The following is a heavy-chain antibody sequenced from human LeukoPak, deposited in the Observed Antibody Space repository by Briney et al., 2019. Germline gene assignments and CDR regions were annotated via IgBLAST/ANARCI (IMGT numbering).Heavy chain of an antibody. D-gene: IGHD2-2*01. CDR2: IKRDGSEK. V-gene: IGHV3-7*01. J-gene: IGHJ5*02. CDR3: ARPHCSSTSCYWFDP. Sequence: PGGSLRLSCAASGFTFSSYWMSWVRQAPGKGLEWVANIKRDGSEKYCVDSVKGRFTISRDNAKNSLYLQMNSLRAEDTAVYYCARPHCSSTSCYWFDPWGQGTLVTVSS. CDR1: GFTFSSYW.